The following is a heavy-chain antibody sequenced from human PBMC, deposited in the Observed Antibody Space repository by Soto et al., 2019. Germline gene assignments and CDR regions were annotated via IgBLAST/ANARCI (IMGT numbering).Heavy chain of an antibody. Sequence: QVQLQESGPGLVKPSQTLSLTCTVSGGSISSGRYYWSWIRQHPGKGLEWIGYIYYSGSTYYNPSLKSRVTISVDTSKNQSSLKLSSVTAADTAVYCCARDDPRRHMVVGPWGQGTLVTVSS. V-gene: IGHV4-31*03. J-gene: IGHJ5*02. CDR3: ARDDPRRHMVVGP. D-gene: IGHD2-15*01. CDR1: GGSISSGRYY. CDR2: IYYSGST.